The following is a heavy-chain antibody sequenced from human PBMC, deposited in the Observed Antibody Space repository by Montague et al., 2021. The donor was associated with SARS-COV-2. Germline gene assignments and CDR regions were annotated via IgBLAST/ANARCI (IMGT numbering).Heavy chain of an antibody. CDR3: ARFPTSYYYDSKAAPATPDALDI. CDR2: IYYSGST. Sequence: SETLSLTCTVSGGSISNYYWSWIRQPAGKGLEWIGSIYYSGSTYYNPSLKSRVTISVDTSKNQFSLKLSSVTAADTAVYYCARFPTSYYYDSKAAPATPDALDIWGQGTMVTVSS. V-gene: IGHV4-59*05. J-gene: IGHJ3*02. D-gene: IGHD3-22*01. CDR1: GGSISNYY.